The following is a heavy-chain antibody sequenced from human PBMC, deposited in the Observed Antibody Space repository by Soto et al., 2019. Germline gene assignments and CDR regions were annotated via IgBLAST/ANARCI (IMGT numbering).Heavy chain of an antibody. CDR1: GFTFSSYS. J-gene: IGHJ6*02. CDR3: LTVTTTSSGMDV. V-gene: IGHV3-21*01. Sequence: EVQLVESGGGLVQPGGSLRLSCAASGFTFSSYSMNWVRQAPGKGLEWVSSISSSSSYIYYADSVKGRFTISRDNAKNSLYLQMNSLRAEDTAVYYCLTVTTTSSGMDVWGQGTTVTVSS. CDR2: ISSSSSYI. D-gene: IGHD4-17*01.